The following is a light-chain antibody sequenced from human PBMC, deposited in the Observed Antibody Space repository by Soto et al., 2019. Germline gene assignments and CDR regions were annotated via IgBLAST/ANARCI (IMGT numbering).Light chain of an antibody. Sequence: EIVMTQSPATLSVSPGERATLSCRASQSVSSDLAWYHQKPGQAPRLLIYGASTRATGIPARFSGSGSGTDFTLTISSLQPEDFATYYCQQLNSYPITFGQGTRLEI. CDR3: QQLNSYPIT. CDR2: GAS. CDR1: QSVSSD. V-gene: IGKV3-15*01. J-gene: IGKJ5*01.